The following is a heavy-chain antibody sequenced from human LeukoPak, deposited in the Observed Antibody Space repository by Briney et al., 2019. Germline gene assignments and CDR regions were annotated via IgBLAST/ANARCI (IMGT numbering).Heavy chain of an antibody. CDR1: GYSISSGYY. CDR3: ARVNWGYYCDYFDY. D-gene: IGHD3-22*01. J-gene: IGHJ4*02. V-gene: IGHV4-38-2*02. Sequence: SETLSLTCTVSGYSISSGYYWGWIRQSPGKGLEWIGTIYQSGNTYYNPSLESRVTISVDTSKNQFSLKLTSMTAADTAIYYCARVNWGYYCDYFDYWGQGTLVTVSS. CDR2: IYQSGNT.